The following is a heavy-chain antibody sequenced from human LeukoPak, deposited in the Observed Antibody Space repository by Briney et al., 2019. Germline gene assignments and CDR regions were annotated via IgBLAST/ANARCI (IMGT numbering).Heavy chain of an antibody. J-gene: IGHJ5*02. V-gene: IGHV1-46*03. CDR3: ARSYTIVVVPAATLFDP. CDR1: GYTFTSYY. D-gene: IGHD2-2*01. CDR2: ISPSGGST. Sequence: ASVKVSCKASGYTFTSYYMHWVRQAPGQGLEWMGIISPSGGSTSYAQKLQGRVTMTRDTSTSTVYMELSSLRSEDTAVYYCARSYTIVVVPAATLFDPWGQGTLVTVSS.